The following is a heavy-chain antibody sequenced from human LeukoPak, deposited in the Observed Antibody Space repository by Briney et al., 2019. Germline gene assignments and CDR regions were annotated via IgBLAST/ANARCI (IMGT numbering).Heavy chain of an antibody. D-gene: IGHD2-2*01. CDR2: INANSGGT. CDR3: ARGYCSSTSCYLFDY. J-gene: IGHJ4*02. Sequence: ASVKVSCKASGYTFTGYYMHWVRQAPGQGHEGMGWINANSGGTNYAQKFQGRVTMTRDTSISTAYMELSRLRSDDTAVYYCARGYCSSTSCYLFDYWGQGTLVTVSS. V-gene: IGHV1-2*02. CDR1: GYTFTGYY.